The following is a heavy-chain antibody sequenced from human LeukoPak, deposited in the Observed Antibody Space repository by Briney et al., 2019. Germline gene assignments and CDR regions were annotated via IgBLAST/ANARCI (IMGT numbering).Heavy chain of an antibody. CDR1: DASISGHY. V-gene: IGHV4-59*11. CDR3: ARDKISINAFDM. D-gene: IGHD1-14*01. Sequence: SETLSLTCSVSDASISGHYLTWIRQPPGRDLDWIGYISYIGSTNYNPSLKSRVTISVDTSKNQFSLKLSSVTAADTAVYYCARDKISINAFDMWGQGTMVTVSS. J-gene: IGHJ3*02. CDR2: ISYIGST.